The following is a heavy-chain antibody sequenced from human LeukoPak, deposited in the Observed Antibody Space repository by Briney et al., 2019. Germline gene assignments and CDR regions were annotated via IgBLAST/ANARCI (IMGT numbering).Heavy chain of an antibody. CDR3: ARTTSSSWYSEYFQH. D-gene: IGHD6-13*01. V-gene: IGHV4-31*03. J-gene: IGHJ1*01. CDR1: GGSISSGGYY. Sequence: PSQTLSLTCTVSGGSISSGGYYWSWIRQHPGKGLEWIGYIYYSGSTYFNPSLKSRVTISVDTSKNQFSLKLSSVTAADTAVYYCARTTSSSWYSEYFQHWGQGTLVTVSS. CDR2: IYYSGST.